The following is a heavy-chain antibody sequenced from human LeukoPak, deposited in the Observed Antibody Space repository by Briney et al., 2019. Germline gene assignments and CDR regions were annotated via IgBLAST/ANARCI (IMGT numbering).Heavy chain of an antibody. D-gene: IGHD1-14*01. V-gene: IGHV3-7*01. J-gene: IGHJ4*02. CDR3: AKDPRASGTTY. CDR2: IKGDGSEK. Sequence: PGGSLRLSCGASGFTFSRAWMSWVRQAPGKGLEWVANIKGDGSEKYYADSVKGRFTISRDNAKTSVYLQLNSLRAEDTALYYCAKDPRASGTTYWGQGTLVTVSS. CDR1: GFTFSRAW.